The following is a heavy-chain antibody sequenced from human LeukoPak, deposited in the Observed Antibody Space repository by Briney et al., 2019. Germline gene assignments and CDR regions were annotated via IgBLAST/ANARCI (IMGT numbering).Heavy chain of an antibody. CDR3: ARVGGSSWGYFYYHMDV. CDR1: GFTFNSYL. Sequence: GGSLRLSCAASGFTFNSYLMHWVRQAPGKGLVWVSRINSDGSSPTYADSVKGRFTISRDNAKDTLYLQMNSLRAEDTAVYYCARVGGSSWGYFYYHMDVWGKGTAVTVSS. D-gene: IGHD6-13*01. V-gene: IGHV3-74*01. CDR2: INSDGSSP. J-gene: IGHJ6*03.